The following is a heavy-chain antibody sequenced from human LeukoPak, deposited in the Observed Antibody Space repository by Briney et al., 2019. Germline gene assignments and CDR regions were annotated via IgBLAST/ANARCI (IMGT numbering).Heavy chain of an antibody. D-gene: IGHD5-24*01. J-gene: IGHJ6*03. CDR1: GFTFSNSW. CDR3: ARDRRGVGYRPQYYYYYYMDV. V-gene: IGHV3-7*01. Sequence: SGGSLRLSCAASGFTFSNSWMSWVRQAPGKGLVWVASIKQDGSEKYYVDSVKGRFTISRDNAKNSLYLQMNSLRAEDTALYYCARDRRGVGYRPQYYYYYYMDVWGKGTTVTVSS. CDR2: IKQDGSEK.